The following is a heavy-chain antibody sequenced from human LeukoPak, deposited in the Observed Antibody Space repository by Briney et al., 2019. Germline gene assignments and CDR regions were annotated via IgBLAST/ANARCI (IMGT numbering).Heavy chain of an antibody. CDR3: TTGVGAALGY. Sequence: GGSLRLSCAASGFTFSNAWMSWVRQAPGKGLEWVGRNKSKTDGGTTDYAAPVKGRFTISRDDSKNTLYLQMNSLKTEDTAVYYCTTGVGAALGYWGQGTLVTVSS. CDR2: NKSKTDGGTT. CDR1: GFTFSNAW. V-gene: IGHV3-15*01. D-gene: IGHD1-26*01. J-gene: IGHJ4*02.